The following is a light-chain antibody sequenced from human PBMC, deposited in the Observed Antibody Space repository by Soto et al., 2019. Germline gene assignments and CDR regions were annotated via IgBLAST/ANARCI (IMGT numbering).Light chain of an antibody. CDR1: QSVSSSL. J-gene: IGKJ5*01. CDR2: GAS. CDR3: QHYGSSVT. Sequence: EIVLTQSPGTLSLSPGERATLSCRASQSVSSSLLAWYQQKPGQAPRHLIYGASSRATGIPDRFSGSGSGTDFTLTISRLEPEDFAVFYCQHYGSSVTFAQGTRLEI. V-gene: IGKV3-20*01.